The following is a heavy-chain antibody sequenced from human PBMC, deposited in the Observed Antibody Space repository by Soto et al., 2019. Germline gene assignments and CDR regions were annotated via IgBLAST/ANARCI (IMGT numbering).Heavy chain of an antibody. V-gene: IGHV3-23*01. CDR2: ISGSGGST. D-gene: IGHD3-16*02. J-gene: IGHJ4*02. CDR3: ANSPKGDYDYVWGSYRYTSYFDY. CDR1: GFTFSSYA. Sequence: PGGSLRLSCAASGFTFSSYAMSWVRQAPGKGLEWVSAISGSGGSTYYADSVKGRFTISRDNSKNTLYLQMNSLRAEDTAVYYCANSPKGDYDYVWGSYRYTSYFDYWGQGTLVTVSS.